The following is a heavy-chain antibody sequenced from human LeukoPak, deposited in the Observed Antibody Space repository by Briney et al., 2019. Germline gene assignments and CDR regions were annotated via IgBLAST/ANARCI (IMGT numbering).Heavy chain of an antibody. CDR2: INHSGST. CDR1: GGSFSGYY. Sequence: SETLSLTCAVYGGSFSGYYWSWIRQPPGKGLEWIGEINHSGSTNYNPSLKSRVTISVDTSKNQFSLKLSSVTAEDTAVYYCARLSEMLRGPEVIYYFEHWGQGTLVTVSS. CDR3: ARLSEMLRGPEVIYYFEH. J-gene: IGHJ4*02. D-gene: IGHD3-10*01. V-gene: IGHV4-34*01.